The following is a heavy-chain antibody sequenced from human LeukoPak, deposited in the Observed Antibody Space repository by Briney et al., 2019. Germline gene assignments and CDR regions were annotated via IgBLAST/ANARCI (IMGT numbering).Heavy chain of an antibody. J-gene: IGHJ5*02. CDR3: ARLGYGNRVSCYGWFDP. Sequence: SETLSLTCTVSGYSISSGYYWAWIRQPPGKGLEWIGSIYHSGSTYNGPSLKSRVTMSGERTKNHVSLKLTSVTAADTAVYYCARLGYGNRVSCYGWFDPWGQGTLVTVSS. D-gene: IGHD2-2*01. CDR2: IYHSGST. V-gene: IGHV4-38-2*02. CDR1: GYSISSGYY.